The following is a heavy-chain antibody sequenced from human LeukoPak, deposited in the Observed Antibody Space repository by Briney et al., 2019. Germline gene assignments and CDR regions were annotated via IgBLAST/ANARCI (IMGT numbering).Heavy chain of an antibody. CDR2: ISGSGGST. Sequence: GGSLRLSCAASGFTFSSYAMSWVRQAPGKGLEWVSAISGSGGSTYYADSVKGRFTISRDNSKNTLYLQMNSLRAEDTAVYYCAKVNSSGYDFWSGYYWENWFDPWGQGTLVTVSS. J-gene: IGHJ5*02. CDR1: GFTFSSYA. D-gene: IGHD3-3*01. CDR3: AKVNSSGYDFWSGYYWENWFDP. V-gene: IGHV3-23*01.